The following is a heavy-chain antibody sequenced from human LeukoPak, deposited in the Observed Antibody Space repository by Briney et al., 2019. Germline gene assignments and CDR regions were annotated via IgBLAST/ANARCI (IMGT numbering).Heavy chain of an antibody. V-gene: IGHV3-21*01. CDR1: GFTFSSYS. CDR3: ARQLWSEGSLDY. Sequence: GGSLRLSCAASGFTFSSYSMNWVRQAPGKGLEWVSSISSSSSYIYYADSVKGRFTISRDNAKNSLYLQMNSLRAEDTAVYYCARQLWSEGSLDYWGQGTLVTVSS. D-gene: IGHD5-18*01. J-gene: IGHJ4*02. CDR2: ISSSSSYI.